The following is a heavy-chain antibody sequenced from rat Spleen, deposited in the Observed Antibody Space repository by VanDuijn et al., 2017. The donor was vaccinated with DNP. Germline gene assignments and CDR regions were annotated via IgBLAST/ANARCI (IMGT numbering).Heavy chain of an antibody. CDR1: GISLTSYG. J-gene: IGHJ4*01. Sequence: QVQLKESGPGLVQPSQTLSLTCTVSGISLTSYGVSWARQPPGKGLEWFATISSGGDTDYNSALKSRLSISRDTSKNQVFLKMNSLQIEDTATYFCSREGQPYYSMDAWGQGTSVTVSS. CDR2: ISSGGDT. V-gene: IGHV2S12*01. CDR3: SREGQPYYSMDA. D-gene: IGHD1-1*01.